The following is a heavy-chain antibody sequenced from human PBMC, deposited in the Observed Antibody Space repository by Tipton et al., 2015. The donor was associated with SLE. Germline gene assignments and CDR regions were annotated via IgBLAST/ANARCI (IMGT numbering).Heavy chain of an antibody. CDR2: IWYDGSNK. Sequence: SGFTFSSYGMHWVRQAPGKGLEWVAVIWYDGSNKYYADSVKGRFTISRDNSKNTLYLQMNSLRAEDTAVYYCATGDDYGMADYWGQGTLVTVSS. CDR1: GFTFSSYG. V-gene: IGHV3-33*01. J-gene: IGHJ4*02. CDR3: ATGDDYGMADY. D-gene: IGHD4-17*01.